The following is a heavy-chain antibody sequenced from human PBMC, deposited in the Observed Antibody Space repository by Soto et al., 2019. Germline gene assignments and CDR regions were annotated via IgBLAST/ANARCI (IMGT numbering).Heavy chain of an antibody. D-gene: IGHD5-12*01. V-gene: IGHV4-39*01. CDR1: GGSISSNNYY. Sequence: QLQLQESGPGLVKPSETLSLTCTVSGGSISSNNYYWGWIRQPPGKGLEWIGSIYYSGSTYYNPSLKSRVTIFVDTSKNQFSLKLSSVTAADTAVYYCARHLVATINYFDYWGQGTLVTVSS. CDR2: IYYSGST. J-gene: IGHJ4*02. CDR3: ARHLVATINYFDY.